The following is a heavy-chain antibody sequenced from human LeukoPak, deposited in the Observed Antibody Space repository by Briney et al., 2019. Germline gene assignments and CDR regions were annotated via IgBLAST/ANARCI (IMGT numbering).Heavy chain of an antibody. J-gene: IGHJ4*02. Sequence: PGGSLRLTCAASGFTFNNYAMKWVRQAPGKGLDWISVISGSGYSTYHADSVKGRFTISRDNSKSTLYLQMDSLRVEDTAIYYCAKFSGDYGQPGDYWGQGTLVTVSS. CDR3: AKFSGDYGQPGDY. D-gene: IGHD4-17*01. CDR1: GFTFNNYA. CDR2: ISGSGYST. V-gene: IGHV3-23*01.